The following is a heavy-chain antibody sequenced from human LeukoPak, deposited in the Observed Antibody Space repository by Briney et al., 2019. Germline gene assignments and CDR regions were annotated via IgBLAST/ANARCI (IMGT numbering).Heavy chain of an antibody. CDR3: ARGRGAAAGKSWFDP. Sequence: VASVKVSCKASGYTFTSYDINWVRQATGQGLEWMGWMNPNSGNTGYAQKFQGRVIMTRNTSISTAYMELSSLRSEDTAVYYCARGRGAAAGKSWFDPWGQGTLVTVSS. CDR2: MNPNSGNT. J-gene: IGHJ5*02. V-gene: IGHV1-8*01. D-gene: IGHD6-13*01. CDR1: GYTFTSYD.